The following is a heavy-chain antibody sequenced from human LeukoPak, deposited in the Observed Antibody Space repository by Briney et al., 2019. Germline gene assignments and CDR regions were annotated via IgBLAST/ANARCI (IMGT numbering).Heavy chain of an antibody. J-gene: IGHJ4*02. CDR2: IDEDGGDK. D-gene: IGHD3-16*02. CDR1: GFTLNGYW. Sequence: GGSLRLSCAVSGFTLNGYWMSWVRQAPGKGLEWVANIDEDGGDKYYVDSVKGRFTISRDNAENSLYLQMNSLRAEDTAVYYCARDTYRFFDSWGQGTLVTVSS. V-gene: IGHV3-7*01. CDR3: ARDTYRFFDS.